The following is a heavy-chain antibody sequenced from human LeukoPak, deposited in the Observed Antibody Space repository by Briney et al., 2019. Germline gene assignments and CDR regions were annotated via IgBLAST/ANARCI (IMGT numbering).Heavy chain of an antibody. V-gene: IGHV4-31*03. D-gene: IGHD3-10*01. Sequence: SQTLSFTFSVSAGTISSVGYYWHWIGQHPGSGLEWIGYIYYSGSTYYNSSLKSRVTISVDTSKNQVSLKLSSVTAADTAVYYCARAGGYYGSGSYYIYYFDYWGQGTLVTVSS. CDR2: IYYSGST. J-gene: IGHJ4*02. CDR3: ARAGGYYGSGSYYIYYFDY. CDR1: AGTISSVGYY.